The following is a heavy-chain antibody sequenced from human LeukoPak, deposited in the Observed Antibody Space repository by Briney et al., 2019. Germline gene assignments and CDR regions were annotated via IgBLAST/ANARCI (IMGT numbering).Heavy chain of an antibody. J-gene: IGHJ4*02. V-gene: IGHV3-9*01. D-gene: IGHD4-23*01. CDR1: GFTFDDYA. Sequence: GRSLRLSCAASGFTFDDYAMRWVRQAPGKGLEWVSGISWNSGSIGYADSVKGRFTISRDNAKNSLYLQMNSLGPEDTALYYCAKDNYGGNFSFDYWGQGTLVTVSS. CDR2: ISWNSGSI. CDR3: AKDNYGGNFSFDY.